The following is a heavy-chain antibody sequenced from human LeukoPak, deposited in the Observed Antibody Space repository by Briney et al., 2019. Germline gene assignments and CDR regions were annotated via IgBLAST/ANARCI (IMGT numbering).Heavy chain of an antibody. J-gene: IGHJ4*02. CDR2: IYYSGST. V-gene: IGHV4-30-4*07. CDR3: ARDSVYSGSSLDY. CDR1: GGSISSGGYS. Sequence: SETLSLTCAVSGGSISSGGYSWSWIRQPPGKGLEWIGYIYYSGSTYYNPSLKSRITISVDTSKNQFSLKLSSVTAADTAVYYCARDSVYSGSSLDYWGQGTLVTVSS. D-gene: IGHD1-26*01.